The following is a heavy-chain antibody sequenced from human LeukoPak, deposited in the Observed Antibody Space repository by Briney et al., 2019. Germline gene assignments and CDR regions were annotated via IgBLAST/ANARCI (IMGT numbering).Heavy chain of an antibody. CDR1: GFTFGSYA. Sequence: GGSLRLSCAASGFTFGSYAMSWVRQAPGKGLEWVSAITESGGGTYNADSVKGRFTVSRDNAKNSLYLQMNSLRAEDTAVYYCARDRDYYGSGSFTNFDYWGQGTLVTVSS. J-gene: IGHJ4*02. CDR3: ARDRDYYGSGSFTNFDY. V-gene: IGHV3-23*01. D-gene: IGHD3-10*01. CDR2: ITESGGGT.